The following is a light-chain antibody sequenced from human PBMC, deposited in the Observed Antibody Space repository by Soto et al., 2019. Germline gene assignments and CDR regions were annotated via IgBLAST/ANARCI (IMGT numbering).Light chain of an antibody. CDR3: HQYSSSRRT. J-gene: IGKJ1*01. CDR1: QSVSSNF. V-gene: IGKV3-20*01. CDR2: GAS. Sequence: EIVLTQSPGSLSFSTWERVTLSFRASQSVSSNFLAWYQQKPGQAPRLLIYGASNRAAGIPDRFSGSGSGTDFTLTISRLEPEDFAVYYCHQYSSSRRTFGQGTKVDIK.